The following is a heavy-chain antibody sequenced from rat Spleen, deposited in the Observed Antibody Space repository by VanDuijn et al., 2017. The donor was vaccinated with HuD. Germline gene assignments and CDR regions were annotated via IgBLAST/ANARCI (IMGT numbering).Heavy chain of an antibody. V-gene: IGHV5-46*01. CDR3: TTRSNTIADWYFDF. CDR1: GFTFSSFP. Sequence: EVQLVESGGGLVQPGRSMKLSCAASGFTFSSFPMAWVRQAPTKGLEWVATISTSGGSTYYRDSVKGRFTISRDNAKSTLYLQMNSLRSEDTATYYCTTRSNTIADWYFDFWGQGVMVTVSS. J-gene: IGHJ2*01. D-gene: IGHD1-2*01. CDR2: ISTSGGST.